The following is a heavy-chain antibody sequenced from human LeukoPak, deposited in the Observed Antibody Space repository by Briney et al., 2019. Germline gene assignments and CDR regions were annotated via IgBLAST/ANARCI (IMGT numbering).Heavy chain of an antibody. Sequence: ASVKVSCKASGYTFTSYYMHWVRQALGQGLEWMGIINPSGGSTSYAQKFQGRVTMTRDTSTSTVYMELSSLRSEDTAVYYCAKSRDGYNPTDYWGQGTLVTVSS. J-gene: IGHJ4*02. D-gene: IGHD5-24*01. CDR2: INPSGGST. CDR3: AKSRDGYNPTDY. V-gene: IGHV1-46*01. CDR1: GYTFTSYY.